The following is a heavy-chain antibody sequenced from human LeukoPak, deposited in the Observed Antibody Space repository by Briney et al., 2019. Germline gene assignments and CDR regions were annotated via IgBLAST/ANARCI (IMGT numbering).Heavy chain of an antibody. D-gene: IGHD1-26*01. CDR1: GGSISSGSYY. V-gene: IGHV4-61*02. CDR3: ARGNRGSYFHY. CDR2: IYTSGST. J-gene: IGHJ4*02. Sequence: PSETLSLTCTVSGGSISSGSYYWSWIRQPAGKGLEWIGRIYTSGSTNYNPSLKSRVTISVDTSKNQFPLKLSSVTAADTAVYYCARGNRGSYFHYWGQGTLVTVSS.